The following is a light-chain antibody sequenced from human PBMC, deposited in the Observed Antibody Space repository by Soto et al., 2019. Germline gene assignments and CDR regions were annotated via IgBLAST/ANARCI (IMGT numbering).Light chain of an antibody. CDR1: QGISNY. V-gene: IGKV1-27*01. CDR2: AAS. Sequence: DIQMTQSPSSLSASVGDRVTITCRASQGISNYLAWYQQKPGKVPKLLIYAASTLQSGVPSRFSGSGSGTDFTLTISSLQHEDVATYYCQKYNSAPRRTFGQGTRLEIK. J-gene: IGKJ5*01. CDR3: QKYNSAPRRT.